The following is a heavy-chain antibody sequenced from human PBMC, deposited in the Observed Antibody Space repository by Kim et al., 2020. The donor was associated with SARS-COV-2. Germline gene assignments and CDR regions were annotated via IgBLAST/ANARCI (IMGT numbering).Heavy chain of an antibody. CDR3: ARGGLYFDCLAHFDS. D-gene: IGHD3-9*01. CDR2: FSYDGSNN. CDR1: GFTFSSYA. J-gene: IGHJ4*01. V-gene: IGHV3-30*04. Sequence: GGSLRLSCAASGFTFSSYAMHWVRQAPGKGLEWVAVFSYDGSNNYSADSVTGRFTISIDNSNNTLYLQMHSLRSDDTAVYYCARGGLYFDCLAHFDSWG.